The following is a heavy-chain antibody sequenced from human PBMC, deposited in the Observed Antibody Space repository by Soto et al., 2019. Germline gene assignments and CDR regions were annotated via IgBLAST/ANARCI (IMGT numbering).Heavy chain of an antibody. CDR3: AKLTGGYCSSTSCSLMMGY. CDR1: GFTFSSYA. Sequence: GGSLRLSCAASGFTFSSYAMSWVRQAPGKGLEWVSAISGSGGSTYYADSVKGRFTISRDNSKNTLYLQMNSLRAEDTAVYYCAKLTGGYCSSTSCSLMMGYWGQGTLVTVSS. J-gene: IGHJ4*02. CDR2: ISGSGGST. V-gene: IGHV3-23*01. D-gene: IGHD2-2*01.